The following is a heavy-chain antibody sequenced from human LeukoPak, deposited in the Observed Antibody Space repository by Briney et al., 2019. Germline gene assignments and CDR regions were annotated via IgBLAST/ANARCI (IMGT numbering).Heavy chain of an antibody. Sequence: SETLSLTCAVYGGSFSGYYWSWIRQPPGKGLEWIGEINHSGSTNYNPSLKSRVTISVNTSKNQFSLKLSSVTAADTAVYYCARSGALDYWGQGTLVTVSS. CDR3: ARSGALDY. CDR2: INHSGST. D-gene: IGHD1-1*01. CDR1: GGSFSGYY. J-gene: IGHJ4*02. V-gene: IGHV4-34*01.